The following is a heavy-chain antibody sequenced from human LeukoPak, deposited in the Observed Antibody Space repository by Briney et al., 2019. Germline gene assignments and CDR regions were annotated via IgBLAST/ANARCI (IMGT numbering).Heavy chain of an antibody. J-gene: IGHJ4*02. CDR2: ISSSTSYI. Sequence: GGSLRLSCAASGFTFSDYYMSWIRQAPGKGLEWVSSISSSTSYIYYADSVKGRFTISKDNAKNSLYLQMNSLRAEDTAVYYCARAGGSTVSHSDYWGQGTLVTVSS. D-gene: IGHD4-17*01. CDR1: GFTFSDYY. CDR3: ARAGGSTVSHSDY. V-gene: IGHV3-11*06.